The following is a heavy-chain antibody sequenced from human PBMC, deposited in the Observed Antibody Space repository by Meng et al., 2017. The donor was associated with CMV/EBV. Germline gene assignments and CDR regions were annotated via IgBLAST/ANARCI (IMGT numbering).Heavy chain of an antibody. J-gene: IGHJ5*02. Sequence: GESLKISCAASGFTFGSYSMNWVRQAPGKGLEWVSYISSSSSTIYYADSVKGRFTISRDNAKNSLYLQMNSLRAEDTAVYYCAAYGDYNWFDPWGQGTLVTVSS. V-gene: IGHV3-48*04. D-gene: IGHD4-17*01. CDR1: GFTFGSYS. CDR2: ISSSSSTI. CDR3: AAYGDYNWFDP.